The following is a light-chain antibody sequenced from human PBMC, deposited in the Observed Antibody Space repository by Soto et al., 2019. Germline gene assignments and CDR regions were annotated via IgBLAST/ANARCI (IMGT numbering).Light chain of an antibody. V-gene: IGKV1-39*01. Sequence: DIQMTQSPSSLSASVGDSVTITCRTSQHVDRYLSWYQQIPGRARKLLIYSVSSLVSGVPPRFSGSASGTEFTLSISSLQREDFATYFCQQSSNIPWTFGQGTKVEMK. CDR3: QQSSNIPWT. J-gene: IGKJ1*01. CDR2: SVS. CDR1: QHVDRY.